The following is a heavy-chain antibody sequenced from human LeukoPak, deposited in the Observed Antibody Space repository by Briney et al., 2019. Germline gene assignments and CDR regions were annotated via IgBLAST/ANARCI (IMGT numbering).Heavy chain of an antibody. CDR1: GDSINTNNW. V-gene: IGHV4-4*02. J-gene: IGHJ4*02. CDR2: IYHSGTT. Sequence: PSGTLSLTCAVSGDSINTNNWWSWVRQPPGKGLEWIGEIYHSGTTKYNPSLMSRVTMSTDKPQNEFSLKLSSVTAADTAVYYCVREARTRSGWPYFDSWGQGTLVTVSP. D-gene: IGHD6-25*01. CDR3: VREARTRSGWPYFDS.